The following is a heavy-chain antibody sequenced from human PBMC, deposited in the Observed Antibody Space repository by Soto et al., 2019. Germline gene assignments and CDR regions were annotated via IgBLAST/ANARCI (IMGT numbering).Heavy chain of an antibody. D-gene: IGHD3-10*01. CDR2: INTDGSST. CDR3: VRAAARGDS. Sequence: EVQLVESGGGSVLPGGSLRLSCAASGFYFSGDWMHWVRQVPGGGLEWVSRINTDGSSTLYADYVKGRFTISRDNAKSTLYLQLSGPRADDTAVYYCVRAAARGDSWGQGTLVSVSS. V-gene: IGHV3-74*01. CDR1: GFYFSGDW. J-gene: IGHJ5*01.